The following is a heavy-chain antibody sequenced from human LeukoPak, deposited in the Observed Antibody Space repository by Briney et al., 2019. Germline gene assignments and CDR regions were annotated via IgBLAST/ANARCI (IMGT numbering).Heavy chain of an antibody. Sequence: PSQTLSLTCAVSGGSISSGGYSWSWIRQPPGKGLEWIGYIYHSGSTYYNPSLKSRVTISVDRSKNQFSLKLSSVTAADTAVYYWAREILTTVTEGRSGWFDPWGQGTLVTVSS. D-gene: IGHD4-17*01. CDR2: IYHSGST. V-gene: IGHV4-30-2*01. CDR3: AREILTTVTEGRSGWFDP. J-gene: IGHJ5*02. CDR1: GGSISSGGYS.